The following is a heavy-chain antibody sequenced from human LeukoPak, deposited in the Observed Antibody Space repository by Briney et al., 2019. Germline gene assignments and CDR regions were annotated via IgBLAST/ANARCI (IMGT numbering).Heavy chain of an antibody. Sequence: GGSLRLSCAASGFTFSTYWMSWVRQAPGKGLEWVANIKQDGSEKYYVDSVKGRFTISRDNAKNSLYLQMSSLRAEDTAMYYCARDSAGNDYWGQGTLATVPS. V-gene: IGHV3-7*01. D-gene: IGHD6-13*01. CDR3: ARDSAGNDY. J-gene: IGHJ4*02. CDR2: IKQDGSEK. CDR1: GFTFSTYW.